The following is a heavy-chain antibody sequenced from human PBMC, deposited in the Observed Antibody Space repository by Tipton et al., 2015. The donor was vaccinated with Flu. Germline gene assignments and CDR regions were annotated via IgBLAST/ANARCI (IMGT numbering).Heavy chain of an antibody. V-gene: IGHV4-4*07. J-gene: IGHJ4*02. CDR1: GGALSSFY. Sequence: TLSLTCTVSGGALSSFYWNWIRQPAGEGLEWVGRIYSSGSATYSPSLKSRVTLSIDTSKNQFALNMISVTAADTAVYFCARDSAVVPTALVYWGQGTLVTVSS. CDR3: ARDSAVVPTALVY. D-gene: IGHD2-2*01. CDR2: IYSSGSA.